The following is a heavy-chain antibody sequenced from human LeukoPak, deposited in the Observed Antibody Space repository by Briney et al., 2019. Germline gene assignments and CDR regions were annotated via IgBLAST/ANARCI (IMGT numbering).Heavy chain of an antibody. D-gene: IGHD4-17*01. J-gene: IGHJ4*02. CDR1: GFTFSSCS. Sequence: GGSLRLSCAASGFTFSSCSMNWVRQAPGKGLEWVSSISSSSSYIYYADSVKGRFTISRDNAKNSLYLQMNSLRAEDTAVYYCARDRADYGDIDYWGQGTLVTVSS. CDR3: ARDRADYGDIDY. V-gene: IGHV3-21*01. CDR2: ISSSSSYI.